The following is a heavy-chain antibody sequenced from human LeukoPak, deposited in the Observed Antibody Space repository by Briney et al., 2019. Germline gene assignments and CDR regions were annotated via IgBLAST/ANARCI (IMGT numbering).Heavy chain of an antibody. Sequence: SETLSLTCTVSGGTISSSNYYWDWIRQPPGKGLEWIGSVYYSGSAYYNPSLKSRLTISVDTPMNQFSLKLTSVTAADTAVYYCASRSTSRGSPFDYWGQGTLVTVSS. CDR2: VYYSGSA. V-gene: IGHV4-39*01. D-gene: IGHD1-26*01. CDR3: ASRSTSRGSPFDY. CDR1: GGTISSSNYY. J-gene: IGHJ4*02.